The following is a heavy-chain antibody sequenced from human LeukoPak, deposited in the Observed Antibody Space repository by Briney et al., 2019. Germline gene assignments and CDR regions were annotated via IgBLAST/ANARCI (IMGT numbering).Heavy chain of an antibody. Sequence: SETLSLTCTVSGVSISSYYWSWIRQPPGKALEWIGYIHYSGSTNYRPSLKSRVTMSIDTSKKQFSLKLRSVNAADTAMYYCARTGDYSRTTGGWFDPWGQGTLVTVSS. D-gene: IGHD4-11*01. CDR2: IHYSGST. CDR3: ARTGDYSRTTGGWFDP. J-gene: IGHJ5*02. V-gene: IGHV4-59*01. CDR1: GVSISSYY.